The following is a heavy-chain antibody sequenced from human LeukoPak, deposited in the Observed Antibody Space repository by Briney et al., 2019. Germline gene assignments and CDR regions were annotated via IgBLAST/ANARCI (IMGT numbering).Heavy chain of an antibody. CDR1: GYTFTSHY. D-gene: IGHD3-10*01. Sequence: ASVKVSCKASGYTFTSHYMHWVRRAPGQGLEWMGIINPGGGSTTYAQKFQGRVTMTRDTSTSTVYMELSSLRSEDTAVYYCAFSYYGSGSYYSIRAFDIWGQGTMVTVSS. CDR3: AFSYYGSGSYYSIRAFDI. CDR2: INPGGGST. V-gene: IGHV1-46*01. J-gene: IGHJ3*02.